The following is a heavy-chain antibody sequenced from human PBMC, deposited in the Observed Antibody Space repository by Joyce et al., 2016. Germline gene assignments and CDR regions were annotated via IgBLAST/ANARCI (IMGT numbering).Heavy chain of an antibody. V-gene: IGHV2-5*01. CDR1: GFSLSTSGVG. J-gene: IGHJ3*02. CDR3: AHTDYGDSARDALDI. CDR2: IYWNEDK. Sequence: ITLKESGPMLVKPTQTLTLTCTFSGFSLSTSGVGVGWIRQPPGKALEWLDLIYWNEDKRYNPTLTGSLTITKASSNNQVVLIITNMDPVDTGTDYCAHTDYGDSARDALDIWGQGTMVTVS. D-gene: IGHD4-17*01.